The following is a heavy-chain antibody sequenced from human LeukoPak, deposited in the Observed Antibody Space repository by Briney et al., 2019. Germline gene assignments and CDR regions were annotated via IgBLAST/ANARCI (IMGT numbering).Heavy chain of an antibody. V-gene: IGHV3-11*01. CDR1: GFTFSDYY. D-gene: IGHD3-22*01. J-gene: IGHJ5*02. Sequence: PGGSLRLSCAASGFTFSDYYMSWIRQAPGKGLEWVSYISSSGSTIYYADSVKGRFTISRDNAKNSLYLQMNSLRAEDTAVYYCAKGSGYYDSSGYYSDNWFDPWGQGTLVTVSS. CDR2: ISSSGSTI. CDR3: AKGSGYYDSSGYYSDNWFDP.